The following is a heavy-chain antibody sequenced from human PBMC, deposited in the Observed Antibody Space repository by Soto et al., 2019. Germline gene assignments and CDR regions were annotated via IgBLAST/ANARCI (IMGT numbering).Heavy chain of an antibody. V-gene: IGHV3-23*01. J-gene: IGHJ5*02. D-gene: IGHD6-19*01. CDR1: GFTFSSYS. CDR2: ITASGDNT. Sequence: EEQLLESGGGLVQPGGSLRLSCAASGFTFSSYSMNWVRQAPGKGLEWVSTITASGDNTYYADSVKGRFTISRDDSKNTVYLQMNSLGAEDTAIYYCAKLAWVIAVAGTGPEYNWFDPRGQGTLVTVSS. CDR3: AKLAWVIAVAGTGPEYNWFDP.